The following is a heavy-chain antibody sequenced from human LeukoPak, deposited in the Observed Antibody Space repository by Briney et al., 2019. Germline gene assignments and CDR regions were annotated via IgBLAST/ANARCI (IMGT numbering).Heavy chain of an antibody. V-gene: IGHV4-59*01. D-gene: IGHD6-19*01. J-gene: IGHJ4*02. Sequence: PSQSLSLTCTLTGGSRTSEYWSWVGQAPGKGLEWIGYIYNSGSLNYNPSLKSRVTIAVDTSENQFSLKLTSVTAADTAVYYCARSPLISSGWLGLDSWGQGILVTVSS. CDR1: GGSRTSEY. CDR3: ARSPLISSGWLGLDS. CDR2: IYNSGSL.